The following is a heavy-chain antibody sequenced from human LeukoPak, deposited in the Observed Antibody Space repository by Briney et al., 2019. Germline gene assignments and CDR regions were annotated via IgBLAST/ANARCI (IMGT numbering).Heavy chain of an antibody. V-gene: IGHV4-59*01. J-gene: IGHJ4*02. CDR3: ARSGYSYGLVDY. CDR1: GGSISSDY. D-gene: IGHD5-18*01. CDR2: IYYSGDT. Sequence: SETLSLTCTVSGGSISSDYWSWIRQPPGKGLEWIGYIYYSGDTNYNPSLKSRVTISVDTSKNQFSLKLRSVTAANTAVYYCARSGYSYGLVDYWGQGTLVTVSS.